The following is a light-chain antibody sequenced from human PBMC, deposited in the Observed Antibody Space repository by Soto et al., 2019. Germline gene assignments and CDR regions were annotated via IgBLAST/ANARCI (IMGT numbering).Light chain of an antibody. V-gene: IGKV3-20*01. CDR1: QSVSSSY. CDR2: GVS. J-gene: IGKJ1*01. Sequence: EIVLTQSPGTLSLSPGERDTLSCRASQSVSSSYLAWYQQKPGQAPRLLIYGVSSRATGIPDRFSGSGSGTDFTLTISRLEPEDFAVYYCQQYGSSPPTFGQGTKVEIK. CDR3: QQYGSSPPT.